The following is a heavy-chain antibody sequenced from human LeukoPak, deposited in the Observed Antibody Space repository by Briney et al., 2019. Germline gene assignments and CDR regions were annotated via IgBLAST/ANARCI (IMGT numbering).Heavy chain of an antibody. CDR2: IYTSGST. V-gene: IGHV4-4*07. J-gene: IGHJ4*02. Sequence: SETLSLTCTVSGGSISSYYWSWIRQPAGKGLEWIGRIYTSGSTNYNPSLKSRVIMSVDTSKNQFSLKLSSVTAADTAVYYCARGRVAYYYGSGSSYYFDYWGQGTLVTVSS. D-gene: IGHD3-10*01. CDR1: GGSISSYY. CDR3: ARGRVAYYYGSGSSYYFDY.